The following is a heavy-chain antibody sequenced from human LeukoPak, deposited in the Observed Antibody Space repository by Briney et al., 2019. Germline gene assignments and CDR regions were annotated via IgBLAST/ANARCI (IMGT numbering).Heavy chain of an antibody. Sequence: SETLSLTCTVSGGSMSNYYGSWIRQPPGKGLEWTAYIYYTGSTYYNPSLKSRVTMSVDTSKNQFSLSLSPVTAADTAIYYCARHISGAATLDWGQGTLVTVSS. CDR3: ARHISGAATLD. D-gene: IGHD3-3*02. J-gene: IGHJ4*02. CDR2: IYYTGST. CDR1: GGSMSNYY. V-gene: IGHV4-59*08.